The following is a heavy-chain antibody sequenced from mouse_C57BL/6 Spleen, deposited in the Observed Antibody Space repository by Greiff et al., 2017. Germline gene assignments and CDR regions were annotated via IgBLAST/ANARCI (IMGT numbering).Heavy chain of an antibody. CDR1: GYTFTDYN. V-gene: IGHV1-22*01. CDR3: AREVTGGFDY. Sequence: EVQLQESGPELVKPGASVKMSCKASGYTFTDYNMHWVKQSHGKSLEWIGYINPNNGGTSYNQKFKGKATLTVNKSSSTAYMELRSLTSEDSAVYYCAREVTGGFDYWGQGTTLTVSS. CDR2: INPNNGGT. J-gene: IGHJ2*01. D-gene: IGHD4-1*01.